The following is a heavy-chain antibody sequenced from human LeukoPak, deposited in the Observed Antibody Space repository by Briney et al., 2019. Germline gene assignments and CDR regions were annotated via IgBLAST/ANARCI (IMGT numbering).Heavy chain of an antibody. CDR2: ISSSSSTI. J-gene: IGHJ4*02. CDR1: GFTFSSYS. CDR3: AREMYSSGWCFDY. D-gene: IGHD6-19*01. V-gene: IGHV3-48*04. Sequence: GGSLRLSCAASGFTFSSYSMNWVRQAPGKGLEWVSYISSSSSTIYYADSVKGRFTISRDNAKNSLYLQMNSLRAEDTAVYYCAREMYSSGWCFDYWGQGTLVTVSS.